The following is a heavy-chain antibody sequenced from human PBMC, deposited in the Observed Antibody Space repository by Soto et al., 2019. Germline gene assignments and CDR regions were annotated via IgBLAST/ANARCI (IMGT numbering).Heavy chain of an antibody. CDR2: IYSDGRT. CDR1: GFIVSSSY. V-gene: IGHV3-53*02. CDR3: ARCSGWYGQCYFDC. J-gene: IGHJ4*02. Sequence: DVQLVETGGGLIQPGGSQRLSCAASGFIVSSSYMSWVRQAPGKGLEWVSVIYSDGRTYYADSVKGRFTISIDNSKNTLYLQMNSLSAEDTALYYCARCSGWYGQCYFDCWGQGTLVTVSS. D-gene: IGHD6-13*01.